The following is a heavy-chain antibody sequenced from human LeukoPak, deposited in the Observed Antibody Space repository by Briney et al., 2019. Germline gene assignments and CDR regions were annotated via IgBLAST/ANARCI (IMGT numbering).Heavy chain of an antibody. V-gene: IGHV1-18*01. J-gene: IGHJ4*02. Sequence: ASVKVSCKAFGYTFSSYDMSWVRQAPGQGLEWVGWISTKNVDTNYARSLQGRVTLTTDTSTNTAYMELRNLRSEDTAVYYCARRKATVVPGTDFWGQGTLVTVSS. CDR3: ARRKATVVPGTDF. CDR2: ISTKNVDT. CDR1: GYTFSSYD. D-gene: IGHD1-1*01.